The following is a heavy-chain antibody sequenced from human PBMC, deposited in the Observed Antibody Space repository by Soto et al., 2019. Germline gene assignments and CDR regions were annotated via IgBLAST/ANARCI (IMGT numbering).Heavy chain of an antibody. CDR2: FRAGGDDGTT. D-gene: IGHD3-10*01. Sequence: GGSLRLSCVASGFTFSSYSMSWVRQAPGKGLEWVSGFRAGGDDGTTYYADSVKGRFTISRDNSKNTLFLQMNSLRAEDAAIYYCAKKVNSGSGSQYFDYFGQGTLVTVSS. CDR1: GFTFSSYS. V-gene: IGHV3-23*01. CDR3: AKKVNSGSGSQYFDY. J-gene: IGHJ4*02.